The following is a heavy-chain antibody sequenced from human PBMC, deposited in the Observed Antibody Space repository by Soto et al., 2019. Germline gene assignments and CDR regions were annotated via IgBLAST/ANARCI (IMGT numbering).Heavy chain of an antibody. CDR3: ARVRRSGIVVVPAAIHYYYYYMDV. CDR2: TYYRSKWYN. V-gene: IGHV6-1*01. Sequence: PSQTLSLTCAISGDSVSSNSAAWTWIRQSPSRGLEWLGRTYYRSKWYNDYAVSVKSRITINPDTSKNQFSLQLNSVTPEDTAVYYCARVRRSGIVVVPAAIHYYYYYMDVWGKGTTVTVSS. CDR1: GDSVSSNSAA. J-gene: IGHJ6*03. D-gene: IGHD2-2*01.